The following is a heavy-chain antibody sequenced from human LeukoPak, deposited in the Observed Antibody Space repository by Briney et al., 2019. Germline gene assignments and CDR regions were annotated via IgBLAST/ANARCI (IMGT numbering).Heavy chain of an antibody. D-gene: IGHD6-13*01. CDR3: ARYPRAAAGVFDY. V-gene: IGHV5-51*01. CDR1: GYSFTRSW. J-gene: IGHJ4*02. Sequence: GASLKTSRTGSGYSFTRSWIGWVRPLPGKGLEWMVIIYPGDSDTRYSPSFQGQVTISADKSISTAYLQWSSLKASDTAMYYCARYPRAAAGVFDYWGQGTLVTVSS. CDR2: IYPGDSDT.